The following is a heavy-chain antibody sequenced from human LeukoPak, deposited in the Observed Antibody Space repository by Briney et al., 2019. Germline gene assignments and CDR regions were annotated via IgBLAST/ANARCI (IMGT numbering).Heavy chain of an antibody. V-gene: IGHV1-8*01. Sequence: VASVKVSCKASGYTFTSYDINWVRQATGQGLEWMGWMNPNSGNTGYAQKFQGRVTMTRSTSISTAYMELSSLRSEDTAVYYCARLRYCSSTSCYPNWFDPWGQGTLVTVSS. CDR1: GYTFTSYD. CDR2: MNPNSGNT. CDR3: ARLRYCSSTSCYPNWFDP. J-gene: IGHJ5*02. D-gene: IGHD2-2*01.